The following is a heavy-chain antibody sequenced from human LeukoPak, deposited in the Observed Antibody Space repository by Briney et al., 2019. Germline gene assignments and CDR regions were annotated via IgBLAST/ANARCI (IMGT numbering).Heavy chain of an antibody. CDR3: AKDSGSSQTLNWFDP. V-gene: IGHV3-23*01. D-gene: IGHD1-26*01. CDR2: ISGSGGST. CDR1: GFTFSSYA. J-gene: IGHJ5*02. Sequence: GGSLRLSCAASGFTFSSYAMSWVRQAPGKGLEWVSAISGSGGSTYYADSVKGRFTISRDNSKNTLYLQMNSLRAEDTAVYYYAKDSGSSQTLNWFDPWGQGTLVTVSS.